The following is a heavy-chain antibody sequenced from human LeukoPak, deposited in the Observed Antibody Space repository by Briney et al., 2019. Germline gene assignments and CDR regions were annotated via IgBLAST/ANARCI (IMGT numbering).Heavy chain of an antibody. CDR2: IWYDGSNK. CDR3: ARDRSMVRGVIITSWFDP. CDR1: GFTFSSYG. J-gene: IGHJ5*02. V-gene: IGHV3-33*01. Sequence: PGGSLRLSCAASGFTFSSYGMHWVRQAPGKGLEWVAVIWYDGSNKYYADSVKGRFTISRDNSKNTLYLQMNSLRAEDTAVYYCARDRSMVRGVIITSWFDPWGQGTLVTVSS. D-gene: IGHD3-10*01.